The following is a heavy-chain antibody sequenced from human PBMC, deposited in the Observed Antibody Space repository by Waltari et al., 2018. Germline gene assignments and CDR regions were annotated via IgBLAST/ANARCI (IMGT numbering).Heavy chain of an antibody. CDR3: ARDSVYAFSSRMDV. J-gene: IGHJ6*02. CDR1: GGSISSHY. D-gene: IGHD2-8*01. Sequence: QVQLQESGPGLVKPSETLSLTCTVSGGSISSHYWSWIRQPPGKGLDWIGYIYYSGSTNYNPSLKSRVTISVDTSKNQFSLKLSSVTAADTAGYYCARDSVYAFSSRMDVWGQGTTVTVSS. CDR2: IYYSGST. V-gene: IGHV4-59*11.